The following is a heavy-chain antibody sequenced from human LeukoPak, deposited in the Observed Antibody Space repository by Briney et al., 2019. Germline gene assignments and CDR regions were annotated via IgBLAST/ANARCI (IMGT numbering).Heavy chain of an antibody. CDR1: GFTFSSYW. CDR3: ARGPSPQYSSGWYTYYFDY. V-gene: IGHV3-74*01. Sequence: GGSLRLSCAASGFTFSSYWMHWVRQAPGKGVVWVSRINSDGSSTSYADSVKGRFTISRDNAKNTLYLQMNSLRAEDTAVYYCARGPSPQYSSGWYTYYFDYWGQGTLVTVSS. CDR2: INSDGSST. D-gene: IGHD6-19*01. J-gene: IGHJ4*02.